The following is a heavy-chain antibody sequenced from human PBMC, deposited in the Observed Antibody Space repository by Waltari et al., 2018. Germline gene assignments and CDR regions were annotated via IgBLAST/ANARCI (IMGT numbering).Heavy chain of an antibody. J-gene: IGHJ1*01. Sequence: QVQLQESGPGLVKPSQTLSLTCTVSGASITSGSYYWPWTRRPAGKGLEWIGRIYTSGYTNYNPSLKSRLTISLDTSKNQFSLKLNSVTAADTAVYFCAREPADDGADDGDQGTEYWSQGTLVIVSS. V-gene: IGHV4-61*02. CDR1: GASITSGSYY. D-gene: IGHD4-17*01. CDR3: AREPADDGADDGDQGTEY. CDR2: IYTSGYT.